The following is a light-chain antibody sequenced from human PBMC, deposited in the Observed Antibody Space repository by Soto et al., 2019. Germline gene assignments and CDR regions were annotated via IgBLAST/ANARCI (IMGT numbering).Light chain of an antibody. J-gene: IGKJ1*01. CDR3: QQYGSSPGT. CDR1: QSVSSSY. CDR2: GES. Sequence: EIVLTQSPGTLPLSPGERATLSCRASQSVSSSYLAWYQQKPGQAPRLLIYGESSRATGIPDRFSGSGSGTDFTLTISRLEPEDFAVYYCQQYGSSPGTFGQGTKVEIK. V-gene: IGKV3-20*01.